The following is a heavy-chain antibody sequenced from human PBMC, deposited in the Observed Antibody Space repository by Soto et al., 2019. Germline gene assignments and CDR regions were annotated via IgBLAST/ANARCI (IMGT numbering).Heavy chain of an antibody. CDR3: AREGPLSYTHIDY. J-gene: IGHJ4*02. CDR1: GFTFSSYA. D-gene: IGHD3-16*02. CDR2: ISYDGSNK. Sequence: PGGSLRLSCAASGFTFSSYAMHWVRQAPGKGLEWVAVISYDGSNKYYADSVKGRFTISRDNSKNTLYLQMNSLRAEDTAGYYCAREGPLSYTHIDYWGQGTLVTSPQ. V-gene: IGHV3-30-3*01.